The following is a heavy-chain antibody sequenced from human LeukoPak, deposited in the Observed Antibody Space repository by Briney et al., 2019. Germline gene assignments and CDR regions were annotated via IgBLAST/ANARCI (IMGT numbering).Heavy chain of an antibody. D-gene: IGHD5-18*01. CDR2: IYTSGST. CDR3: ARESDTAMAPYYFDY. J-gene: IGHJ4*02. CDR1: GGSISSYC. Sequence: SETLSLTCTVSGGSISSYCWSWIRQPAGKGLEWIGRIYTSGSTNYNPSLKSRVTMSVDTSKNQFSLKLSSVTAADTAVYYCARESDTAMAPYYFDYWGQGTLVTVSS. V-gene: IGHV4-4*07.